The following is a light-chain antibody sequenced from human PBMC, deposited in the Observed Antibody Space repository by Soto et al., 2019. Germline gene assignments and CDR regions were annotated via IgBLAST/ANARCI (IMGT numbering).Light chain of an antibody. V-gene: IGLV1-40*01. CDR2: VNS. CDR3: HSYDSSLRGVV. J-gene: IGLJ2*01. Sequence: QSVLTQPPSVSGAPGQRVTISCTGSSSNIGAGYDVHWYQQLPGTAPKLLIYVNSNRPSGVPDRFSGSKSGTSASLAITGLQAKDEADYYCHSYDSSLRGVVFGGGTKLTVL. CDR1: SSNIGAGYD.